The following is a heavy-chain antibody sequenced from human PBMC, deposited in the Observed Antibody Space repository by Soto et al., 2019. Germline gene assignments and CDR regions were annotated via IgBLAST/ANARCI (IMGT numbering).Heavy chain of an antibody. CDR2: IIPIFGTA. Sequence: ASVKVSCNASGCTFSSYAISWVRQAPGQGLEWMGGIIPIFGTANYAQKFQGRVTITADESTSTAYMELSSLRSEDTAVYYCASPDIVGAPYLEXWGQGTTVTVSX. CDR3: ASPDIVGAPYLEX. J-gene: IGHJ1*01. CDR1: GCTFSSYA. V-gene: IGHV1-69*13. D-gene: IGHD1-26*01.